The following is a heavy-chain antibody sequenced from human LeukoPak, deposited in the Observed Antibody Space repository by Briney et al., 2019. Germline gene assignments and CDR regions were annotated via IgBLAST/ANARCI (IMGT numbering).Heavy chain of an antibody. J-gene: IGHJ3*02. Sequence: SETLSLTCTVSGGSISSSNYYWGWIRQPPGKGLEWIGSIYYSGSTYYNPSLKSRVTISVDTSKNQFSLKLSSVTAADTAVYYCARAYYYASSAFDIWGQGTMVTVSS. CDR1: GGSISSSNYY. CDR2: IYYSGST. V-gene: IGHV4-39*01. D-gene: IGHD3-22*01. CDR3: ARAYYYASSAFDI.